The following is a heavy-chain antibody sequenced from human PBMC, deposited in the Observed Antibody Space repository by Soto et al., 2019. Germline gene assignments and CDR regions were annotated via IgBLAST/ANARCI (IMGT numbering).Heavy chain of an antibody. CDR3: ARDTGTYPYYFDY. J-gene: IGHJ4*02. D-gene: IGHD1-26*01. CDR1: CGSISSGENF. V-gene: IGHV4-30-4*01. Sequence: PSETLSLTCTVSCGSISSGENFWNWIRQSPGKGLEWIGYIHHSGSTYYNPSLKSRLTISVGTSKNQISLKLNSVTAADTAVYYCARDTGTYPYYFDYWGQGTLVTVSS. CDR2: IHHSGST.